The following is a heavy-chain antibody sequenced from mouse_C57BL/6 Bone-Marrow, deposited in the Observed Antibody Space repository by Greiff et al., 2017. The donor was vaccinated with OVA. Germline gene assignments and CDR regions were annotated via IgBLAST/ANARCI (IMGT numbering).Heavy chain of an antibody. CDR1: GYTFTDYE. CDR2: IDPETGGT. J-gene: IGHJ4*01. D-gene: IGHD1-1*01. Sequence: VQLQQSGAELVRPGASVTLSCKASGYTFTDYEMHWVKQTPVHGLEWIGAIDPETGGTAYNQKFKGKAILTADKSSSTAYMELRSLTSEDSAVYYCTRRGYYGSSPRYDYWGQGTSVTVSS. V-gene: IGHV1-15*01. CDR3: TRRGYYGSSPRYDY.